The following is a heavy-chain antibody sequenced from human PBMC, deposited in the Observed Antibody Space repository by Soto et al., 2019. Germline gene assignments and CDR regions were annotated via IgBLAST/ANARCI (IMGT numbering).Heavy chain of an antibody. Sequence: SCAASGFTFGASALQWVRQAPGKGLEWVAVIASDGKDKRYADSVKGRFTISRDNSKNTVYLQMNSLRGEDTAVYYCAKDGAIAAADYFFDYWGQGSLVTVSS. CDR2: IASDGKDK. J-gene: IGHJ4*02. CDR1: GFTFGASA. D-gene: IGHD6-13*01. CDR3: AKDGAIAAADYFFDY. V-gene: IGHV3-30*04.